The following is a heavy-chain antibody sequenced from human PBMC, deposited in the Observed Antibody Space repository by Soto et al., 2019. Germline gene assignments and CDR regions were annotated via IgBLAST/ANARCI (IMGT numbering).Heavy chain of an antibody. Sequence: SETLSFTCTVSDGSISSSSYYWGWIRQPPGKGLEWIGSIYYSGSTYYNPSIKSRVTIAVDTPKNQFSLKLSPVTAADTAVYYCARHRGGYKRLLASFDIWGQGTMVTVSS. D-gene: IGHD1-20*01. CDR2: IYYSGST. V-gene: IGHV4-39*01. J-gene: IGHJ3*02. CDR1: DGSISSSSYY. CDR3: ARHRGGYKRLLASFDI.